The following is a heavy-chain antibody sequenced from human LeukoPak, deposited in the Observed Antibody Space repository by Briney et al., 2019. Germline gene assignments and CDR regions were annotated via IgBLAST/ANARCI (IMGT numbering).Heavy chain of an antibody. J-gene: IGHJ4*02. D-gene: IGHD6-6*01. CDR2: ISSSSTI. V-gene: IGHV3-48*04. Sequence: GGSLRLSCAASGFTFSSYSMNWVRQAPGKGLEWVSYISSSSTIYYADSVKGRFTISRDNAKNSLYLQMNSLRAEDTAVYYCARDREYSSSSFLFDYWGQGTLVTVSS. CDR1: GFTFSSYS. CDR3: ARDREYSSSSFLFDY.